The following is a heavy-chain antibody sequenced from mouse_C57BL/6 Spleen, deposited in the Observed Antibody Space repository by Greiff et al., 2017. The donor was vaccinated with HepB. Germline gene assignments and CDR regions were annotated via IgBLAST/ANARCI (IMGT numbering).Heavy chain of an antibody. J-gene: IGHJ3*01. CDR2: ISSGSSTI. CDR1: GFTFSDYG. Sequence: EVKLMESGGGLVKPGGSLKLSCAASGFTFSDYGMHWVRQAPEKGLEWVAYISSGSSTIYYADTVKGRFTISRDNAKNPLFLQMTSLRSEDTAMYYCASEGAWFAYWGQGTLVTVSA. V-gene: IGHV5-17*01. CDR3: ASEGAWFAY.